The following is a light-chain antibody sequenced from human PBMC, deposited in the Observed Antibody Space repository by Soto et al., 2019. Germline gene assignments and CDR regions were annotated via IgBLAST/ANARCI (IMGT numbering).Light chain of an antibody. J-gene: IGLJ2*01. CDR3: TSWTTSTTMI. CDR2: DVN. Sequence: QSVLTQAASVSGSPGQWITISCTGTSIDIVAYNFVSWYQQHPGKAPKLMLYDVNIRPSGVSNRFSGSKSGNTASLTISGLQAEDEADYYCTSWTTSTTMIFGGGTKVTGL. CDR1: SIDIVAYNF. V-gene: IGLV2-14*03.